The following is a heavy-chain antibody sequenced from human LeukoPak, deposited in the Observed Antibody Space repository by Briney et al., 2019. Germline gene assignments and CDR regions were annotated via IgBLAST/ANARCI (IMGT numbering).Heavy chain of an antibody. J-gene: IGHJ6*02. Sequence: ASVKVSFKASGYTFTGYYMHWVRQAPGQGLEWMGWINPNSGGTNYAQKFQGRVTMTRDTSISTAYMELSRLRSDDTAVYYCARDRGYCSSTSCYYYYGMDVWGQGTTVTVYS. CDR3: ARDRGYCSSTSCYYYYGMDV. V-gene: IGHV1-2*02. D-gene: IGHD2-2*01. CDR2: INPNSGGT. CDR1: GYTFTGYY.